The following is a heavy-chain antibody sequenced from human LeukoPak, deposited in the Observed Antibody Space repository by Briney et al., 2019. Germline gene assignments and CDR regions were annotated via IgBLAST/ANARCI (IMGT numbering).Heavy chain of an antibody. Sequence: ASVKVSCKASGYTFTSYGISWVRQAPGQGLEWMGWISAYNGNTNYAQKLQGRVTMTTDTSTSTAYMELRSLRSDDTAVYYCARTYYDSSGYYWYYFDYWGQGTLVTVSS. CDR1: GYTFTSYG. V-gene: IGHV1-18*01. CDR2: ISAYNGNT. J-gene: IGHJ4*02. D-gene: IGHD3-22*01. CDR3: ARTYYDSSGYYWYYFDY.